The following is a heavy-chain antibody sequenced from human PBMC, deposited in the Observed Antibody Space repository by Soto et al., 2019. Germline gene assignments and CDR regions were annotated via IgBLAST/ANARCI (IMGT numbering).Heavy chain of an antibody. D-gene: IGHD1-7*01. J-gene: IGHJ5*02. CDR2: INHSGTT. Sequence: LSLTCAVYGGSFSGFYWSWIRQPPGKGLEWIGEINHSGTTNSNPSLKSRVTISVDTSKNQVSLKLSSVTAADTAVYYCARDHTPRYNLNYFSWFDPWGQGTLVTLSS. CDR3: ARDHTPRYNLNYFSWFDP. CDR1: GGSFSGFY. V-gene: IGHV4-34*01.